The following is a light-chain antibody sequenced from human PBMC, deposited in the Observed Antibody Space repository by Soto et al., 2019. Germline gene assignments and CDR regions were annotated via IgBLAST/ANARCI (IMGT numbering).Light chain of an antibody. V-gene: IGKV3-20*01. J-gene: IGKJ1*01. Sequence: EIVLTQSPATLSVSPGERATLSFRASQSVSSSYLAWYQQKPGQAPRLLIYGASTRATDIPDRFSGSGSGTDFTLTISRLEPEDFAVFYCQQSTSLPWTFGQGTKVDIK. CDR1: QSVSSSY. CDR2: GAS. CDR3: QQSTSLPWT.